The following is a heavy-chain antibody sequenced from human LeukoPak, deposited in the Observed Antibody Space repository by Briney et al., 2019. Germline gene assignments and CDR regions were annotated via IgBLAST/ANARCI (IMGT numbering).Heavy chain of an antibody. V-gene: IGHV3-23*01. Sequence: PGGSLRLSCAASGFTFSSYAMSWVRQAPGKGLEWVSAISGSGGSTYYADSVKGWFTISRDNSKNTLYLQMNSLRAEDTAVYYCAKYTQIHLYCSSTSCPWGYFDYWGQGTLVTVSS. CDR1: GFTFSSYA. CDR2: ISGSGGST. D-gene: IGHD2-2*01. CDR3: AKYTQIHLYCSSTSCPWGYFDY. J-gene: IGHJ4*02.